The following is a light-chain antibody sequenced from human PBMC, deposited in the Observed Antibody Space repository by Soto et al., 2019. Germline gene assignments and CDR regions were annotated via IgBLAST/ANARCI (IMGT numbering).Light chain of an antibody. CDR1: KRVRSN. J-gene: IGKJ1*01. Sequence: EIVMTQSPATLSLSPGERATLSCRASKRVRSNLAWYQQKPGQAPRLLIYGASTRATGIPARFSGSGSGTEFTLTISSLQSEDFAVYYCQQYNNWPRTFGQGTKVEIK. CDR3: QQYNNWPRT. V-gene: IGKV3-15*01. CDR2: GAS.